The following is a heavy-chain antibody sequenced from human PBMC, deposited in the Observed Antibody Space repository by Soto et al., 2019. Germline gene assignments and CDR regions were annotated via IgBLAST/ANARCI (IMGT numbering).Heavy chain of an antibody. J-gene: IGHJ3*02. Sequence: ASVKVSCKASGYTFTSYDINWVRQATGQGLEWMGWMNPNSGNTGYAQKFQGRVTMTRNTSISTAYMELSSLRSEDTAVYYCAADPLPLWFGKLSADDAFDIWGQGTMVTVSS. CDR2: MNPNSGNT. CDR1: GYTFTSYD. D-gene: IGHD3-10*01. V-gene: IGHV1-8*01. CDR3: AADPLPLWFGKLSADDAFDI.